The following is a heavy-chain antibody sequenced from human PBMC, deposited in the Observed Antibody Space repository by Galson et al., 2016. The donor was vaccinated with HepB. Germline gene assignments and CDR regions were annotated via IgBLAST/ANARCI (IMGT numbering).Heavy chain of an antibody. CDR1: GFTFSSYA. CDR3: ARAVHGSGSYWDK. V-gene: IGHV3-30*04. Sequence: SLRLSCAASGFTFSSYAMHWVRQAPGKGLEWVAVISYDGSSESYAGAVKGRLTISRDNFKNTLYLHLNSLRAEETAVYYCARAVHGSGSYWDKWGQGTLVAVSS. CDR2: ISYDGSSE. D-gene: IGHD3-10*01. J-gene: IGHJ4*02.